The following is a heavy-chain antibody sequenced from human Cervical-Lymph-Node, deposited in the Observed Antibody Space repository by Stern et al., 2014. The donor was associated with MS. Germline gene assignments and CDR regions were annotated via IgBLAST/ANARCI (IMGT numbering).Heavy chain of an antibody. J-gene: IGHJ6*02. V-gene: IGHV1-46*02. CDR1: EYTHNNYL. CDR2: INPSGAT. Sequence: QAQLVQSGSEVKKPGASVKVSCKASEYTHNNYLIHWVRQAPGQRPDWNGLINPSGATNYAQKVQDRVTMTTDASTSTFYMELSRLRSEDTAVYYCAVRYCSGGRCYSVPDVWGQGTTVIVSS. CDR3: AVRYCSGGRCYSVPDV. D-gene: IGHD2-15*01.